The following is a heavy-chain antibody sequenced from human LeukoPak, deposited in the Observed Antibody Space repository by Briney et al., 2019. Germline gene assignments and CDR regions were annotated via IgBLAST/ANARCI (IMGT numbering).Heavy chain of an antibody. D-gene: IGHD3-22*01. Sequence: GGSLRLSCAASGFTFSDYYMSWIRQAPGKGLEWVSYISSSGSTIYYADSVKGRFTISRDNAKNSLYLQMNSLRAEDTAVYYCARDRHYYDSSGYRGDYWGQGTLVTVSS. V-gene: IGHV3-11*01. CDR3: ARDRHYYDSSGYRGDY. CDR2: ISSSGSTI. CDR1: GFTFSDYY. J-gene: IGHJ4*02.